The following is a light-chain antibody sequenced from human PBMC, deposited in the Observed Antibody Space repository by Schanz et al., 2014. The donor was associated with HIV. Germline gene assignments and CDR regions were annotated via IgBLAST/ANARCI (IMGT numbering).Light chain of an antibody. CDR2: KAS. CDR1: QSISSW. Sequence: DIQMTQSPSTLSASVGDRITITCRASQSISSWLAWYQQKPGKAPKLLIYKASSLESGVPSRFSGSGSGTEFTLTISSLQPDDFATYYCQQYTPYSHTFGQGTTLEIK. V-gene: IGKV1-5*03. J-gene: IGKJ2*01. CDR3: QQYTPYSHT.